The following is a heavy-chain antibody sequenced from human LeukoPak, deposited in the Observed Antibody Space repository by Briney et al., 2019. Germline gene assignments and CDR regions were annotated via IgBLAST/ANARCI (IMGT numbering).Heavy chain of an antibody. CDR1: GFTFTSYA. CDR3: AKDSVYCSSTSCYVY. V-gene: IGHV3-23*01. Sequence: GGSLRSSGPASGFTFTSYAMGWFGQAPGRGREGVSAISGSGGSTYYADSVKGRFTISRDNSKNTLYLQMNSLRAEDTAVYYCAKDSVYCSSTSCYVYWGQGTLVTVSS. D-gene: IGHD2-2*01. CDR2: ISGSGGST. J-gene: IGHJ4*02.